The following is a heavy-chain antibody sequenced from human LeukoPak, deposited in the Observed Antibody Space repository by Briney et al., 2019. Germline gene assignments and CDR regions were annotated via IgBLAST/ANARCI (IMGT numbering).Heavy chain of an antibody. CDR2: INHSGST. CDR3: ARGSVLPAAPDY. D-gene: IGHD2-2*01. J-gene: IGHJ4*02. V-gene: IGHV4-34*01. Sequence: SETLSLTCAVYGGSFSGYYWSWIPQPPGKGLGWIGEINHSGSTNYNPSLKSRVTISVDTSKNQFSLKLSSVTAADTAVYYCARGSVLPAAPDYWGQGTLVTVSS. CDR1: GGSFSGYY.